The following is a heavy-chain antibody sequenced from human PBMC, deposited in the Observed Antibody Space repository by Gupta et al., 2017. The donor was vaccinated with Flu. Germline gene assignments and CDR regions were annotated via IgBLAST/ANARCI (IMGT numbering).Heavy chain of an antibody. V-gene: IGHV3-21*01. CDR3: AREGNRYEFDY. D-gene: IGHD2-2*01. J-gene: IGHJ4*02. CDR2: INGGGRDI. Sequence: TFDLYTINWVRQSPGKGLEWVSSINGGGRDIYYTDSVKGRFTISRDNAKNSIFLQMTNLRADDTAVYFCAREGNRYEFDYWGQGTPVTVSS. CDR1: TFDLYT.